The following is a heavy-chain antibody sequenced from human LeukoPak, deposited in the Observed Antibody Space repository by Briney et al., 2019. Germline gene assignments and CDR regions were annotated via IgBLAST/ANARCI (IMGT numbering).Heavy chain of an antibody. V-gene: IGHV6-1*01. CDR3: ARGGMYSSGWYLVYYYYGMDV. J-gene: IGHJ6*04. CDR1: GDSVSSNSAA. Sequence: SQTLSLTCAISGDSVSSNSAAWNWIRQSPSRGLEWLGRTYYRSKWYNGYAVSVKSRITINPDTSKNQFSLQLNSVTPEDTAVYYCARGGMYSSGWYLVYYYYGMDVWGKGTTVTVSS. D-gene: IGHD6-19*01. CDR2: TYYRSKWYN.